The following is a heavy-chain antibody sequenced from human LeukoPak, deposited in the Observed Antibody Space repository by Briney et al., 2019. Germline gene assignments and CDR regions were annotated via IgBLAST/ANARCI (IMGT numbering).Heavy chain of an antibody. CDR1: GYTFTGYY. CDR3: ASYPRYISSPPFDN. Sequence: GASVKVSCKASGYTFTGYYMHWVRQAPGQGLEWMGWINPNTGDTDYAQKFQGRVTMTRDTTISTAYMELSRLTFDDTAVYYCASYPRYISSPPFDNWGQGTLVTVSS. V-gene: IGHV1-2*02. CDR2: INPNTGDT. J-gene: IGHJ4*02. D-gene: IGHD5-12*01.